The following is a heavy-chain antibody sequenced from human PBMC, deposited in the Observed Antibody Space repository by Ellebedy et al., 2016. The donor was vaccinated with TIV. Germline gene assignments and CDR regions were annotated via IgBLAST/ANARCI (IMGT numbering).Heavy chain of an antibody. J-gene: IGHJ1*01. D-gene: IGHD3-22*01. Sequence: SETLSLTXAVYGGSFSGYYWSWIRQPPGKGLEWIGEINHSGSSNYDPSLKSRVTVSVDTSKNQFSLRLRSLSAADTAVYYCARGRQSSDTGAYYLDSWGRGTLVTVSS. V-gene: IGHV4-34*01. CDR3: ARGRQSSDTGAYYLDS. CDR2: INHSGSS. CDR1: GGSFSGYY.